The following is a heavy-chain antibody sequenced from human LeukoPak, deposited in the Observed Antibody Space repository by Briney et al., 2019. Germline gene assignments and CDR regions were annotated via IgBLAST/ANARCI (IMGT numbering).Heavy chain of an antibody. J-gene: IGHJ4*02. CDR1: GFTVSSNY. CDR2: LYTDDTT. D-gene: IGHD1-1*01. CDR3: ARGGLNYWNPRY. V-gene: IGHV3-53*01. Sequence: QPGGSLRLSCVASGFTVSSNYMSWVRQAPGKGLEWVSLLYTDDTTYYADSVEDRFTISRDDSKNTIYLQMNSLRAEDTAVYYCARGGLNYWNPRYWGQGTLVTVSS.